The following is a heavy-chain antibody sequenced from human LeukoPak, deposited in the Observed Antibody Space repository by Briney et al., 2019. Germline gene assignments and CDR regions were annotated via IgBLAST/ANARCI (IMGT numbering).Heavy chain of an antibody. CDR3: ARAGPKSSYCGGDCYLTAGGGMDV. CDR2: INPNSGGT. J-gene: IGHJ6*02. Sequence: GASVKVSCKASGYTFTGYYMHWVRQAPGQGLEWMGWINPNSGGTNYAQKFQGWVTMTRDTSISTAYMELSRLRSDDTAVYYCARAGPKSSYCGGDCYLTAGGGMDVWGQGTTVTVSS. V-gene: IGHV1-2*04. CDR1: GYTFTGYY. D-gene: IGHD2-21*02.